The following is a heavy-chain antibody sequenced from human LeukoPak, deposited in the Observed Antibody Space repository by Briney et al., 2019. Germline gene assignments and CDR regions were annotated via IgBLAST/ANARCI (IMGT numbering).Heavy chain of an antibody. CDR3: ARGYDFWSEGWFDP. D-gene: IGHD3-3*01. CDR1: GGSFSGYY. CDR2: INHSGST. V-gene: IGHV4-34*01. J-gene: IGHJ5*02. Sequence: SETLSLTCAVYGGSFSGYYWSWIRQPPGKGLEWIGEINHSGSTNYNPSLKSRVTISVDTSKNQFSLKLSSVTAADTAVYYCARGYDFWSEGWFDPWGQGTLVTVSS.